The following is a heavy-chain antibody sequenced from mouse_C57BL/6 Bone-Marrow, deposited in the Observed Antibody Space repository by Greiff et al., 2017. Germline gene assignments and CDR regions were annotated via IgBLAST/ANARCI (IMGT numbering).Heavy chain of an antibody. J-gene: IGHJ1*03. CDR3: ARSNGDRHLED. CDR2: IIPSSGGT. Sequence: QVQLQQSGTELVKPGASVKLSCTATGYTFTSYWMHWVKQRPGQGLEWIGDIIPSSGGTNYNEKFKSKATLTVDKSSSTAYMQLSSLTTEDSAVYYCARSNGDRHLEDWGKGTTVTVSS. D-gene: IGHD3-2*01. V-gene: IGHV1-53*01. CDR1: GYTFTSYW.